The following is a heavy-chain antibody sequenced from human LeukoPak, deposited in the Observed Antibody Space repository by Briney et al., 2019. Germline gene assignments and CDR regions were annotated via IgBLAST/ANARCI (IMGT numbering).Heavy chain of an antibody. CDR3: ARGYDLWSGYLDY. CDR1: GGSISSGSYY. J-gene: IGHJ4*02. D-gene: IGHD3-3*01. Sequence: KPSETLSLTCTVSGGSISSGSYYWSWIRQPAGKGLEWIGRIYNSGSTNYNPSLKSRVTISVDTSKNQFSLKLSSVTAADTAVYYCARGYDLWSGYLDYWGQETLVTVSS. CDR2: IYNSGST. V-gene: IGHV4-61*02.